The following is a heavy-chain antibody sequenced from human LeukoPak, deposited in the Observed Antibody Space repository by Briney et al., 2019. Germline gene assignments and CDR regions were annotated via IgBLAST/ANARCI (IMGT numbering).Heavy chain of an antibody. CDR3: ARVVGGVVGAAALRDYFDY. CDR1: GFTFSTYS. J-gene: IGHJ4*02. Sequence: GGSLRLSCAASGFTFSTYSMNWGRQAPGKGLEWVSYITSSPSTTYYADSVKGRFTISRDNAKNSLYLQMNSLRDEDTAVYYCARVVGGVVGAAALRDYFDYWGQGTLVTVSS. D-gene: IGHD2-15*01. CDR2: ITSSPSTT. V-gene: IGHV3-48*02.